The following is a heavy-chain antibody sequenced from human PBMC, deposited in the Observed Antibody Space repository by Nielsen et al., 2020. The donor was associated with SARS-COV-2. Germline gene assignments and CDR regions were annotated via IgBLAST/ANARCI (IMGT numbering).Heavy chain of an antibody. CDR2: INPSGGST. Sequence: ASVKVSCKASGYTFTSYYMHWVRQAPGQGLEWMGIINPSGGSTSYAQKFEGRVTMTEDTSTDTAYMELRSLRSEDTAVYYCATSYFTIIPLFWGQGTAVTVSS. D-gene: IGHD3-3*01. CDR3: ATSYFTIIPLF. CDR1: GYTFTSYY. J-gene: IGHJ6*02. V-gene: IGHV1-46*01.